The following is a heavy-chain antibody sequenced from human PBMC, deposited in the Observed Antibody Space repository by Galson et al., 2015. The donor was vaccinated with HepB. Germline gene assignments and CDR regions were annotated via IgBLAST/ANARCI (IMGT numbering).Heavy chain of an antibody. J-gene: IGHJ6*02. CDR2: ISRSSIYI. CDR3: ARNIDAMDL. Sequence: SLRLSCASSGLTFNTYSMNWVRQAPGKGLEWVSSISRSSIYIYYADSVKGRFTISRDNAKNSVYLQMNSLSAEDTAVYYCARNIDAMDLWGQGTTVTVSS. V-gene: IGHV3-21*01. D-gene: IGHD1/OR15-1a*01. CDR1: GLTFNTYS.